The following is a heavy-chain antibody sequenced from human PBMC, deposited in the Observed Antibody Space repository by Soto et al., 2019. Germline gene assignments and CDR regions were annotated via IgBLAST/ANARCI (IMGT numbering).Heavy chain of an antibody. CDR3: ARDSNYYYYGMDA. CDR2: ISSSSSYI. V-gene: IGHV3-21*01. CDR1: GFTFSSYS. Sequence: RRLSCAASGFTFSSYSMNWVRQAPGKGLEWVSSISSSSSYIYYADSVKGRFTISRDNAKNSLYLQMNSLRAEDTAVYYCARDSNYYYYGMDAWGQWTTVTVSS. J-gene: IGHJ6*02.